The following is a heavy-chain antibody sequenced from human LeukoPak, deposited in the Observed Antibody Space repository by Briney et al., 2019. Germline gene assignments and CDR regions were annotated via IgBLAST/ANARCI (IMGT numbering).Heavy chain of an antibody. Sequence: ASVKVSCKASGYTFTGYYMHWVRQAPGQGLEWMGWINPNSGGTNYAQKFQGRVTMTRDTSISTAYMELSRARSDDTAVYYCARDPGSSSWQPEYYFDYWGQGTLVTVSS. CDR1: GYTFTGYY. CDR3: ARDPGSSSWQPEYYFDY. V-gene: IGHV1-2*02. J-gene: IGHJ4*02. D-gene: IGHD6-13*01. CDR2: INPNSGGT.